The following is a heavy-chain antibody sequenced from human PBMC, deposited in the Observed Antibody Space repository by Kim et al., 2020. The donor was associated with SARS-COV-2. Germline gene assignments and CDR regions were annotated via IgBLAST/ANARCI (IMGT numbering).Heavy chain of an antibody. Sequence: ASVKVSCKASGYTFTSYGISWVRQAPGQGLEWMGWISAYNGNTNYAQKLQGRVTMTTDTSTSTAYMELRSLRSDDTAVYYCAREGGLRGLEWSLSLFPVMTYYYYYGMDVWGQGTTVTVSS. V-gene: IGHV1-18*01. CDR3: AREGGLRGLEWSLSLFPVMTYYYYYGMDV. CDR2: ISAYNGNT. J-gene: IGHJ6*02. D-gene: IGHD3-3*01. CDR1: GYTFTSYG.